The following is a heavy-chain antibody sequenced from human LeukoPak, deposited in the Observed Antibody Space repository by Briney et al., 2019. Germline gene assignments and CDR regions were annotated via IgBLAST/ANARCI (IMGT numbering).Heavy chain of an antibody. CDR1: GGSISSSSYY. D-gene: IGHD2-2*01. J-gene: IGHJ4*02. V-gene: IGHV4-39*01. CDR3: ARQPFYCSSTSCYWDY. Sequence: SETLSLTCTVSGGSISSSSYYWGWIRQPPGKGLEWIGSIYYSGSTYYNPSLKSRVTISVDTSKNQFSLKLSSVTAADTAVYYCARQPFYCSSTSCYWDYWGQGTLVTVSS. CDR2: IYYSGST.